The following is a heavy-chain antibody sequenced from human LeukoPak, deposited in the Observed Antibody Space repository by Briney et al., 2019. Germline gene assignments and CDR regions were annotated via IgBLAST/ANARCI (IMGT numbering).Heavy chain of an antibody. D-gene: IGHD3-22*01. CDR2: IWYDGSNK. V-gene: IGHV3-33*01. J-gene: IGHJ4*02. CDR1: GFTFSSYG. Sequence: GRSLRLSCAASGFTFSSYGMHWVRQAPGKGLEGVAVIWYDGSNKYYADSVKGRFTISRDNSKNTLYLQMNSLRAEDTAVYYCARDRLVIITIAHYWGQGTLVTVSS. CDR3: ARDRLVIITIAHY.